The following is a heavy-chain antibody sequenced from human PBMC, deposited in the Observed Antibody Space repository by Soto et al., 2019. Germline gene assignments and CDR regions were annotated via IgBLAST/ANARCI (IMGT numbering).Heavy chain of an antibody. J-gene: IGHJ6*02. CDR2: ISAYNGNT. Sequence: GASVKVSCKASGYTFTSYGISWVRQAPGQGLEWMGWISAYNGNTNYAQKLQGRVTMTTDTSTSTAYMELRSLRSDDTAVYYCARDETMGARWGTYVFWSGYYPVYGMDVWGQGTTVTVSS. CDR3: ARDETMGARWGTYVFWSGYYPVYGMDV. D-gene: IGHD3-3*01. CDR1: GYTFTSYG. V-gene: IGHV1-18*04.